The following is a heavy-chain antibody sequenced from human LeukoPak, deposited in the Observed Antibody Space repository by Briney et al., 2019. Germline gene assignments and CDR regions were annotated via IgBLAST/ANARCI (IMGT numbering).Heavy chain of an antibody. CDR1: GFTFSSYG. CDR2: IWYDGNNK. CDR3: ARQHCSGGDCYFFD. Sequence: GGSLRLSCAASGFTFSSYGMHWVRQAPGKGLEWVALIWYDGNNKYYADSVKGRFTISRDDSKNTLYLQLNSLRAEDTAVYYCARQHCSGGDCYFFDWGQGTLVTVSS. D-gene: IGHD2-15*01. J-gene: IGHJ4*02. V-gene: IGHV3-33*01.